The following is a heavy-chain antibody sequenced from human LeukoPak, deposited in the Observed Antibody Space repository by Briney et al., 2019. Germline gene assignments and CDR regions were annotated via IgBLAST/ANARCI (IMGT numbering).Heavy chain of an antibody. Sequence: PGGSLRLSCAASGFTFSXSWXXXVXXXPXKGMVWVSRINSDGSSTSYADSVXGRFTTSRDNAKNTLYLQMSSLRAEDTAVYYCAIEQGYWGQGTLVTVSS. CDR2: INSDGSST. CDR3: AIEQGY. D-gene: IGHD1/OR15-1a*01. V-gene: IGHV3-74*01. CDR1: GFTFSXSW. J-gene: IGHJ4*02.